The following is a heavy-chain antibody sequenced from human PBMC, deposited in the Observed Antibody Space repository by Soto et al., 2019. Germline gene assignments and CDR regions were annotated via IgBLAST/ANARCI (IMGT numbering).Heavy chain of an antibody. J-gene: IGHJ6*02. CDR2: ISWNSGNI. CDR3: AKSPGAYHNYGMDV. D-gene: IGHD3-16*01. V-gene: IGHV3-9*01. Sequence: VQVVESGGGLVQPGRSLRLSCAASGFTFDEYAMHWVRQAPGKGLEWVSGISWNSGNIVYADSVKGRFTISRDNAKNSPYLLMDSLRTEDTAVYYCAKSPGAYHNYGMDVWGQGTTVTVSS. CDR1: GFTFDEYA.